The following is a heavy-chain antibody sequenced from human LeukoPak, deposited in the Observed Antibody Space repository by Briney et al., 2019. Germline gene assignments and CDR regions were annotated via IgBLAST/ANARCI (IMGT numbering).Heavy chain of an antibody. CDR1: GLTVNSNY. J-gene: IGHJ4*02. D-gene: IGHD2-2*01. CDR2: IYSGGST. CDR3: AREYPLFHYFDY. Sequence: GGSLRLSCSASGLTVNSNYMSWLRQPPGKGLEWVSVIYSGGSTYYADSVKGRFTLSRDNSKNTLYLQMNSLRAEDTAVYYCAREYPLFHYFDYWGQGTLVTVSS. V-gene: IGHV3-53*01.